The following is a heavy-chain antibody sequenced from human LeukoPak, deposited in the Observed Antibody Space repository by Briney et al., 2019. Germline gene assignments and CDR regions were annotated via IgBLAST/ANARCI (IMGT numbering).Heavy chain of an antibody. V-gene: IGHV1-69*04. D-gene: IGHD2-21*02. Sequence: SVKVSCKASGGTFSSYAISWVRQAPGQGLEWMRRIIPIFGIANYAQKFQGRVTITADKSTSTAYMELSSLRSEDTAVYYCARDWYAYCGGDCYSPYYFDYWGQGTLVTVSS. CDR2: IIPIFGIA. CDR3: ARDWYAYCGGDCYSPYYFDY. CDR1: GGTFSSYA. J-gene: IGHJ4*02.